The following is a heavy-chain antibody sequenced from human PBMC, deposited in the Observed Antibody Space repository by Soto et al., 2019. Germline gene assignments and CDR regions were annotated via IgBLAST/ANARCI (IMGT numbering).Heavy chain of an antibody. J-gene: IGHJ5*02. Sequence: QVQLQESGPGLVKPSQTLSLTCTVSGGSISSYYWSWIRQPPGKGLEWIGYIYYSGSTNYNPSLKSRVTISVDTSKNQFSLKLSSVTAADTAVYYCARDAKGGYDWAQWFDPWGQGTLVTVSS. CDR1: GGSISSYY. CDR3: ARDAKGGYDWAQWFDP. CDR2: IYYSGST. V-gene: IGHV4-59*01. D-gene: IGHD5-12*01.